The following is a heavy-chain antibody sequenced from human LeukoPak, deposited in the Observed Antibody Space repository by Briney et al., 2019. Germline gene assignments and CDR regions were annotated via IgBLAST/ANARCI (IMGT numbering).Heavy chain of an antibody. D-gene: IGHD6-6*01. Sequence: SETLSLTCSVSGGSISSGPYFWSWIRQSPGQGLEWIGYIYHSGSTYYNPSLKSRVTISVDRSKNQFSLKLSSVTAADTAVYYCARATTRSSSTDYWGQGTLVTVSS. V-gene: IGHV4-30-2*06. CDR3: ARATTRSSSTDY. CDR2: IYHSGST. CDR1: GGSISSGPYF. J-gene: IGHJ4*02.